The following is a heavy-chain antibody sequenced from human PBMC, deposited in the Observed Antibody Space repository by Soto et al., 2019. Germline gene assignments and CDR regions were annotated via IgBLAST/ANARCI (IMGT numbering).Heavy chain of an antibody. CDR3: VRTVGYGEVSYYQREKRNYFAF. Sequence: QVQLQQWGAGLLKPSETLSLTCAVYGGSFSGYYWSWIRQPPGKGLEWIGEINHSVSTNYNPSLNRRVPIYEDTTRDTCSLERFCGSGADTDLYFCVRTVGYGEVSYYQREKRNYFAFWCEG. CDR2: INHSVST. V-gene: IGHV4-34*01. CDR1: GGSFSGYY. D-gene: IGHD3-10*01. J-gene: IGHJ4*02.